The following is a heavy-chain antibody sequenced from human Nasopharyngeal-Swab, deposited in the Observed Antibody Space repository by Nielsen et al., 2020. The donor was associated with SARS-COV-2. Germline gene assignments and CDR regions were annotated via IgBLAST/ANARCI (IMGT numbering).Heavy chain of an antibody. CDR2: ISYDGSNK. J-gene: IGHJ6*03. V-gene: IGHV3-30*18. D-gene: IGHD6-13*01. CDR3: AKDYRVVAAAGTDYYYYMDV. Sequence: VRQAPGKGLEWVAVISYDGSNKYYADSVKGRFTISRDNSKNTLYLQMNSLRADDTAVYYCAKDYRVVAAAGTDYYYYMDVWGKGTTVTVSS.